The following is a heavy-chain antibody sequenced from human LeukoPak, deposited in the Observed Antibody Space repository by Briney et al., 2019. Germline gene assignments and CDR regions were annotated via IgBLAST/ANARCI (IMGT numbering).Heavy chain of an antibody. Sequence: SETLSLTCTVSGGSVSSGSYYWSWIRQPPGKGLEWIGYIYYSGSTNYNPSLKSRVTISVDTSKNQFSLKLSSVTAADTAVYYCARGPWELLNFDYWGQGTLVTVSS. CDR2: IYYSGST. J-gene: IGHJ4*02. V-gene: IGHV4-61*01. CDR3: ARGPWELLNFDY. D-gene: IGHD1-26*01. CDR1: GGSVSSGSYY.